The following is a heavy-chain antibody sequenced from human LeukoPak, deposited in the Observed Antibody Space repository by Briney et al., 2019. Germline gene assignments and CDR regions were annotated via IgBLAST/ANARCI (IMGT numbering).Heavy chain of an antibody. CDR3: ARNTYYYDSSGITGMHAFDI. CDR2: IYYSGST. CDR1: GGSISSSSYY. V-gene: IGHV4-61*05. D-gene: IGHD3-22*01. J-gene: IGHJ3*02. Sequence: PSETLSLTCTVSGGSISSSSYYWGWIRQPPGKGLEWIGYIYYSGSTNYNPSLKSRVTISVDTSKNQFSLKLSSVTAADTAVYYCARNTYYYDSSGITGMHAFDIWGQGTMVTVSS.